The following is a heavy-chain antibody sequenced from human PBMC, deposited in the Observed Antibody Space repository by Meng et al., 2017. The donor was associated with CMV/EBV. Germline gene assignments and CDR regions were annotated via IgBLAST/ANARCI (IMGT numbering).Heavy chain of an antibody. D-gene: IGHD4-23*01. CDR3: ARGVDYGGNSDY. J-gene: IGHJ4*02. CDR1: GGSFSGYY. CDR2: INRSGST. V-gene: IGHV4-34*01. Sequence: SETLSLTCAVYGGSFSGYYWSWIRQPPGKGLEWIGEINRSGSTNYNPSLKSRVTISIDTSKNQFSLNLNSVTAADTAVYYCARGVDYGGNSDYWGQGTLVTVSS.